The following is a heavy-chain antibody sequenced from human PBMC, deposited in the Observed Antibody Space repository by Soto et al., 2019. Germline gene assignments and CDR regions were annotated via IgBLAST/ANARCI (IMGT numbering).Heavy chain of an antibody. D-gene: IGHD3-3*01. CDR2: ISAYNGST. CDR3: ARHGNYDLWRCYWSHLCYYGREF. Sequence: ASVKVSCKASGYTFTSYGISWVREAPGQGLEWMGWISAYNGSTNYAQKNQGRVTMTTDLSRSTCYMELRGLRSDCTYVYYCARHGNYDLWRCYWSHLCYYGREFWGRRSTVTV. J-gene: IGHJ6*02. CDR1: GYTFTSYG. V-gene: IGHV1-18*04.